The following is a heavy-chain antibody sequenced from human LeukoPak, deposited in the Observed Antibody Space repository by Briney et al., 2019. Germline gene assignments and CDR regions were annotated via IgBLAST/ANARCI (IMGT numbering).Heavy chain of an antibody. CDR1: GYTFTSYY. V-gene: IGHV1-46*01. CDR2: INPSGGST. D-gene: IGHD3-3*01. CDR3: AISFPHFGYYTGYYFDY. J-gene: IGHJ4*02. Sequence: GASVKVSCKASGYTFTSYYMHWVRQAPGQGLEWMGIINPSGGSTSYAQKFQGRVTMTRDTSTSTVYMELSSLRSEDTAVYYCAISFPHFGYYTGYYFDYWGQGTLVTVSS.